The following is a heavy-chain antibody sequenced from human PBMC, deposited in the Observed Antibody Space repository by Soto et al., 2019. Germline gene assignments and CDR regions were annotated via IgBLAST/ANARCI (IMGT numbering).Heavy chain of an antibody. D-gene: IGHD3-10*01. V-gene: IGHV3-23*01. CDR3: AKALWFGESSLGYGMDV. CDR1: GFVFRDYA. J-gene: IGHJ6*02. CDR2: ISGSGGST. Sequence: GGSLRLSCAASGFVFRDYAMSWVRQAPGKGLEWVSAISGSGGSTYYADSVKGRFTISRDNSKNTLYLQMNSLRAEDTAVYYCAKALWFGESSLGYGMDVWGQGTTVTVSS.